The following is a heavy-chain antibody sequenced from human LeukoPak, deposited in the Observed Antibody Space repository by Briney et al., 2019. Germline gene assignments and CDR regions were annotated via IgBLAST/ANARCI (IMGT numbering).Heavy chain of an antibody. Sequence: SETLSLTCTVSGGSISSYYWSWIRQPPGKGLEWIGYIYHSGSTYYNPSLKSRVTISVDRSKNQFSLKLSSVTAADTAVYYCARGTTVTTRTAFDYWGQGTLVTVSS. V-gene: IGHV4-59*12. D-gene: IGHD4-17*01. J-gene: IGHJ4*02. CDR1: GGSISSYY. CDR2: IYHSGST. CDR3: ARGTTVTTRTAFDY.